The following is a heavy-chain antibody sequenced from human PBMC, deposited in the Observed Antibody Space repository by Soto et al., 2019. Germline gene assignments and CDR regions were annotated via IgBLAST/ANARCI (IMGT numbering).Heavy chain of an antibody. Sequence: LRLSCAASGFTFSSYGMHWVRQAPGKGLEWVAVISYDGSNKYYADSVKGRFTISRDNSKNTLYLQMNSLRAEDTAVYYCAKVALRQWLVDYWGQGTLVTVS. D-gene: IGHD6-19*01. CDR3: AKVALRQWLVDY. J-gene: IGHJ4*02. CDR2: ISYDGSNK. V-gene: IGHV3-30*18. CDR1: GFTFSSYG.